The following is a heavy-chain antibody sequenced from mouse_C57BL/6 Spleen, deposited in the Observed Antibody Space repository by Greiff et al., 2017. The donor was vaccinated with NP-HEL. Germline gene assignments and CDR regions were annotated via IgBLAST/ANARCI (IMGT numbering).Heavy chain of an antibody. CDR2: ISYDGSN. CDR3: AREGRLLRYFDV. Sequence: VQLKESGPGLVKPSQSLSLTCSVTGYSITSGYYWNWIRQFPGNKLEWMGYISYDGSNNYNPSLKNRISITRNTSKNQFFLKLNSVTTEDTATYYCAREGRLLRYFDVWGTGTTVTVSS. V-gene: IGHV3-6*01. CDR1: GYSITSGYY. J-gene: IGHJ1*03. D-gene: IGHD2-3*01.